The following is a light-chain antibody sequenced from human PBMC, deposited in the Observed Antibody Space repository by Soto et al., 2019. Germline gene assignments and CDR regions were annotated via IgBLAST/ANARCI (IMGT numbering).Light chain of an antibody. CDR2: EVS. V-gene: IGLV2-14*01. CDR3: SSYTSSSTLL. CDR1: TSAY. Sequence: QSALTQPASVSGSPGQSITISCTGTTSAYVSWYQQHPGKAPKLMIYEVSNRPSGVSNRFSGSKSGNTASLAISGLQTEDEADYYCSSYTSSSTLLFGGGTKLTVL. J-gene: IGLJ2*01.